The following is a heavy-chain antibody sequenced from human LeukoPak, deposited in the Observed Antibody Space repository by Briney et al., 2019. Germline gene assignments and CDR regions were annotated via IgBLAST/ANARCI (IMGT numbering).Heavy chain of an antibody. D-gene: IGHD4-17*01. CDR3: ARDDTFYGDYDY. CDR2: INAGNGNT. Sequence: ASVKVSCKASGYTFTSYAMHWVRQAPGQRLEWMGWINAGNGNTKNSQKFQGRVTITRDTSASTAYMELSSLRSEDTAVYYCARDDTFYGDYDYWGQGTLVTVSS. J-gene: IGHJ4*02. CDR1: GYTFTSYA. V-gene: IGHV1-3*01.